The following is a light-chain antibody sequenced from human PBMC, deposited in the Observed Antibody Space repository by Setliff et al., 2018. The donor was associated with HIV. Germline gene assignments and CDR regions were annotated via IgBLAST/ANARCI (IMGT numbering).Light chain of an antibody. V-gene: IGLV2-14*03. CDR3: SSYTSSTPLYV. CDR1: SSDVGGYKY. CDR2: DVN. Sequence: QSVLAQPASVSGSPGQSITISCTGTSSDVGGYKYVSWYQQHPGKAPKLIIYDVNNRPSGVSNCISGSKSGNTASLTISGLQAEDEADYYCSSYTSSTPLYVFGTGTKVTVL. J-gene: IGLJ1*01.